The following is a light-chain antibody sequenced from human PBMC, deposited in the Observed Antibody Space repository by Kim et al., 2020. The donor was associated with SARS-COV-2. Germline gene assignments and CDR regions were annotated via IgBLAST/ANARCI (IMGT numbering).Light chain of an antibody. CDR1: NIGSKN. Sequence: SYELTQPLSVSVALGQTARITRGGNNIGSKNVHWYQQKPGQAPVLVIYRDSNRPSGIPERFSGSNSGNTATLTISRAQAGDEADYYCQVWDSSTGVFGGGTQLTVL. J-gene: IGLJ3*02. V-gene: IGLV3-9*01. CDR2: RDS. CDR3: QVWDSSTGV.